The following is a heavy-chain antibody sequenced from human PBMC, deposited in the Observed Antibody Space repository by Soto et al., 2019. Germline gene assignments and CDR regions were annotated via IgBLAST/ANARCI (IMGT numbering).Heavy chain of an antibody. CDR2: ISYDGSNK. Sequence: PGGSLRLSCAASGFTFSSYGMHWVRQAPGKGLEWVAVISYDGSNKYYADSVKGRFTISRDNSKNTLYLQMNSLRAEDTAVYYCAKDGYDFWSGYVPSTYYYYYGMDVWGQGTTVTVSS. CDR1: GFTFSSYG. D-gene: IGHD3-3*01. CDR3: AKDGYDFWSGYVPSTYYYYYGMDV. V-gene: IGHV3-30*18. J-gene: IGHJ6*02.